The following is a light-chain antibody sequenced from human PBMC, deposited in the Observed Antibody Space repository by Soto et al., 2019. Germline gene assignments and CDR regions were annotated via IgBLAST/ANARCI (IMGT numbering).Light chain of an antibody. CDR1: TGAVTSSHY. V-gene: IGLV7-46*01. CDR2: DTS. Sequence: QAVVTQEPSVTVSPGGTVTLTCDSSTGAVTSSHYPYWFQQKPGQAPRTLIYDTSNKHSWTPARFSGSLLGGKAALTLSGAQPEDEADYYCLLSYSGVPGVFGGGTKVTVL. J-gene: IGLJ2*01. CDR3: LLSYSGVPGV.